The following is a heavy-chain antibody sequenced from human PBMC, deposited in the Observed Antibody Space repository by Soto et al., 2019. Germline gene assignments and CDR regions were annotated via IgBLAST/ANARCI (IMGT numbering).Heavy chain of an antibody. Sequence: SETLSLTCTVSGGSISSYYWSWIRQPPGKGLEWIGYIYYSGSTNYNPSLKSRVTISVDTSKNQFSLKLSSVTAADTAVYYCAREPVAGYNWFDPWGQGTLVTVS. CDR1: GGSISSYY. J-gene: IGHJ5*02. V-gene: IGHV4-59*01. D-gene: IGHD6-19*01. CDR2: IYYSGST. CDR3: AREPVAGYNWFDP.